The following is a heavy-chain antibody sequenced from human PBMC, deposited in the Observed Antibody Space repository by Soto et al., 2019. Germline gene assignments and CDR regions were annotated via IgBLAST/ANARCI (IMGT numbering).Heavy chain of an antibody. CDR1: GFTFSSYG. CDR3: AKGAAATIRDTLDY. CDR2: ISYDGSNK. Sequence: GGSLRLSCAASGFTFSSYGMHWVRQAPGKGLEWVAVISYDGSNKYYADSVKGRFTISRDNSKNTLYLQMNSLRAEDTAVYYCAKGAAATIRDTLDYWGQGTLVTVSS. D-gene: IGHD5-12*01. J-gene: IGHJ4*02. V-gene: IGHV3-30*18.